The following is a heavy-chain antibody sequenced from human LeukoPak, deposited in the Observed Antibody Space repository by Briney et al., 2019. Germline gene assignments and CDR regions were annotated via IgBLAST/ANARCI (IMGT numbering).Heavy chain of an antibody. CDR2: ISYDGSNK. CDR3: ARDQYGGFDY. J-gene: IGHJ4*02. CDR1: GFTFSDYA. Sequence: GGPLRLSCAASGFTFSDYAMHWVRQAPGKGLEWVTVISYDGSNKYYADSVKGRFTISRDNSRNTLYLQMNSLRAEDTAVYYCARDQYGGFDYWGQGTLLTVSS. V-gene: IGHV3-30*04. D-gene: IGHD4-23*01.